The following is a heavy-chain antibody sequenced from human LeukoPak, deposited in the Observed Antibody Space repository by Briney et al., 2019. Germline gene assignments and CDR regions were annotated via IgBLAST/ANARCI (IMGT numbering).Heavy chain of an antibody. CDR2: IYSGGST. D-gene: IGHD3-16*01. CDR1: GFTVSSNY. CDR3: VSSRLSTLDY. Sequence: GGSLRLSCAASGFTVSSNYMSWVRQAPGKGMEWVSVIYSGGSTYYADSVKGRFTISRDNSKNTLYLQMNSLRAEDTAVYYCVSSRLSTLDYWGQGTLVTVSS. V-gene: IGHV3-53*01. J-gene: IGHJ4*02.